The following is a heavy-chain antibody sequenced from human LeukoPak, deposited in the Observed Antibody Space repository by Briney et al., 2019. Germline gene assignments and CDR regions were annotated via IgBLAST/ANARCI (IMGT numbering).Heavy chain of an antibody. J-gene: IGHJ6*02. CDR1: GYTFTSYY. Sequence: GASVKVSCKASGYTFTSYYMHWVRQAPGQGLEWMGIINPSGGSTSYAQKFQGRVTITADESTSTAYMELSSLRSEDTAVYYCARVALGRRWLQTSYYYGMDVWGQGTTVTVSS. V-gene: IGHV1-46*01. CDR2: INPSGGST. D-gene: IGHD5-24*01. CDR3: ARVALGRRWLQTSYYYGMDV.